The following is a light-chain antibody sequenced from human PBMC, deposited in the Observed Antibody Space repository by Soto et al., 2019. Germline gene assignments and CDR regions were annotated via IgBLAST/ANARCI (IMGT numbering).Light chain of an antibody. CDR2: AAS. CDR3: QKYNSAPRA. V-gene: IGKV1-27*01. Sequence: DIQMTQSPSSLSASVGDRVTNTCRASQGISNNLAWYQQKPGKVPKLLIYAASTLQSGVPSRFSGSGSGTDFTLTISSLQPEDVATYYCQKYNSAPRAFGQGTKVEIK. J-gene: IGKJ1*01. CDR1: QGISNN.